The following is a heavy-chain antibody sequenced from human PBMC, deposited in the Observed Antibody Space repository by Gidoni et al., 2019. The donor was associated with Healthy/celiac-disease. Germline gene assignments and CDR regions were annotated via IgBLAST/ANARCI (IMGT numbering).Heavy chain of an antibody. CDR3: ARVRILYGDYFDY. CDR1: GSTFSSYS. V-gene: IGHV3-21*01. Sequence: EVQLVESGGGLVKPGGSLRLSCAASGSTFSSYSMNWVRQAPGKGLEWVSSISSSSSYIYYADSVKGRFTISRDNDKNSLYLQMNSLRAEDTAVYYCARVRILYGDYFDYWGQGTLVTVSS. J-gene: IGHJ4*02. D-gene: IGHD4-17*01. CDR2: ISSSSSYI.